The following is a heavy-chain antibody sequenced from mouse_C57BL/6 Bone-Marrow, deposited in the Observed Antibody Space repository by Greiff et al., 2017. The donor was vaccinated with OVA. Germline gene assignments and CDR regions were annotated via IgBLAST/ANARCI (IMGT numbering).Heavy chain of an antibody. CDR3: ARGAY. CDR1: GYAFSNYW. CDR2: IYPGDGDT. Sequence: VKVVESGAELVKPGASVKISCKASGYAFSNYWMNWVKQRPGKGLEWIGQIYPGDGDTNYNGKFKGKASLTADKSSSTGYIQLSSLTSEDSAVYFCARGAYWGQGTLVTVSA. V-gene: IGHV1-80*01. J-gene: IGHJ3*01.